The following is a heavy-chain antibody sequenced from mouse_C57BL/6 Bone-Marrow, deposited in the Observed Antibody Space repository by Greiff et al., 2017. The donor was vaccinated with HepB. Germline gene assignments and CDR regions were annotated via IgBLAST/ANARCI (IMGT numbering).Heavy chain of an antibody. J-gene: IGHJ4*01. D-gene: IGHD2-1*01. CDR1: GFTFSSYA. CDR3: ARDYYGNPMDY. CDR2: ISDGGSYT. Sequence: EVHLVESGGGLVKPGGSLKLSCAASGFTFSSYAMSWVRQTPEKRLEWVATISDGGSYTYYPDNVKGRFTISRDNAKNNLYLQMSHLKSEDTAMYYCARDYYGNPMDYWGQGTSVTVSS. V-gene: IGHV5-4*01.